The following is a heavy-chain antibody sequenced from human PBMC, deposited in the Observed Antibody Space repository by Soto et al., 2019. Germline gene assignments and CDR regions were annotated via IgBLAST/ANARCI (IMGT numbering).Heavy chain of an antibody. CDR1: GFSLSTSGMC. J-gene: IGHJ4*02. D-gene: IGHD1-26*01. CDR3: ARMGVGATTYYFDY. CDR2: IDWDDDK. Sequence: SGPTLVNPTQTLTLTCTFSGFSLSTSGMCVGWIRQPPGKALEWLALIDWDDDKYCSTSLKTRLTISKDTSKNQVVLTMTNMDPVDTATYYCARMGVGATTYYFDYWGQGTLVTVSS. V-gene: IGHV2-70*01.